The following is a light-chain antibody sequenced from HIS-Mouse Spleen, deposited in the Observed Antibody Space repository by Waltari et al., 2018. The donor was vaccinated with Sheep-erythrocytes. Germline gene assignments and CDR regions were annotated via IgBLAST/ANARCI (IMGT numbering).Light chain of an antibody. J-gene: IGKJ4*01. CDR2: DAS. CDR1: QDISNY. CDR3: QQYDNLPLT. Sequence: DIQMTQSPSSLSASVGHRVTITCQASQDISNYLNWYQQKPGKAPKLLIYDASNLETGVPSRFSGSGSGTDFTLTISSLQPEDIATYYCQQYDNLPLTFGGGTKVEIK. V-gene: IGKV1-33*01.